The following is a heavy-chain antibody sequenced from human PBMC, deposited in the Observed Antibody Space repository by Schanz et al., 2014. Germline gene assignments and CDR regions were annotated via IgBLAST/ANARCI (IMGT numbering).Heavy chain of an antibody. V-gene: IGHV3-20*04. CDR3: AREGEWGYDPPRH. CDR1: GITFSDYA. CDR2: ISWNGAGI. Sequence: EVQLVESGGGLVQSGGSLRLSCAASGITFSDYAMSWVRQAPGKGLEWVSGISWNGAGIGYADSVKGRFTISRDNAKNSLYLQMNSLRAEDTAVYYCAREGEWGYDPPRHWGQGTLVTVSS. D-gene: IGHD5-12*01. J-gene: IGHJ4*02.